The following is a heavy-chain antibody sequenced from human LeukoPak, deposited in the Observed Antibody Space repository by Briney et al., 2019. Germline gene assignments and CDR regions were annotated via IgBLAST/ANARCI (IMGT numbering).Heavy chain of an antibody. CDR2: ISYDGSNK. CDR1: GFTFSSYA. V-gene: IGHV3-30-3*01. Sequence: PGGSLRLSCAASGFTFSSYAMHWVRQAPGKGLEWVAVISYDGSNKYYADSVKGRFTISRDNSKNTLYLQMNSLRAEDTAVYYCARDLGGPVTWWYFDLWGRGTLVTVSS. CDR3: ARDLGGPVTWWYFDL. J-gene: IGHJ2*01. D-gene: IGHD4-17*01.